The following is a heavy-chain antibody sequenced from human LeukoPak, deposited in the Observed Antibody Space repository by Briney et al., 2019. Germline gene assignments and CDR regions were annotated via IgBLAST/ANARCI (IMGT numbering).Heavy chain of an antibody. V-gene: IGHV3-64*01. J-gene: IGHJ4*02. Sequence: GGSLRPLLAAFGFTFNYFCMNWGPQAPGKGLEYVSTISNNGGSTFYSNSVQGRFTISRDNSKNTLYLQMGSLRTEDMAVYCCVIAGGHSAWREADYWGQGTLVTVSS. CDR1: GFTFNYFC. D-gene: IGHD6-19*01. CDR3: VIAGGHSAWREADY. CDR2: ISNNGGST.